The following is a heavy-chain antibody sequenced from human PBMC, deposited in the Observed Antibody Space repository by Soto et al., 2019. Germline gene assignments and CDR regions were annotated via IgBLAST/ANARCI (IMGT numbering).Heavy chain of an antibody. D-gene: IGHD5-12*01. CDR2: ISARGGSS. CDR1: GFSFHSYA. J-gene: IGHJ5*02. V-gene: IGHV3-23*01. Sequence: EVQLLESGGGLVQPGGSLRLACAASGFSFHSYAIVWVRQAPGKGLEWVSVISARGGSSYFADSVKGRFTISRDNSKNVLSREMNNLRAEDTATYFCAKGSIEYRASVDRWGQGTLVLVSS. CDR3: AKGSIEYRASVDR.